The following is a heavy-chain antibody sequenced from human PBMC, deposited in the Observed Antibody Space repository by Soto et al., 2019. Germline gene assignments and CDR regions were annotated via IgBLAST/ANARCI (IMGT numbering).Heavy chain of an antibody. Sequence: SETLSLTCAVYGESFSNHYWTWIRQSPGKGLEWVGEIDYSGSTRYNWSLGSRVTISVDTSKNQFSLMVTSVTAEDTAVYYCARGVVYRDVGLAYGMDVWGQGTTVTVSS. CDR3: ARGVVYRDVGLAYGMDV. D-gene: IGHD3-22*01. CDR2: IDYSGST. CDR1: GESFSNHY. V-gene: IGHV4-34*01. J-gene: IGHJ6*02.